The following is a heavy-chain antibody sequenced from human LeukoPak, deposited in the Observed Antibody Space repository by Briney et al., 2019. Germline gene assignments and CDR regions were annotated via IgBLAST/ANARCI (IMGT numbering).Heavy chain of an antibody. J-gene: IGHJ4*02. CDR2: IYYSGST. D-gene: IGHD4-17*01. CDR3: AREGLYGDYVWSLDY. CDR1: GGSVSSGSYY. Sequence: PSETLSLTCTVSGGSVSSGSYYWSRLRQPPGKGLEWIGYIYYSGSTNYNPSLKSRVTISVDTSKNQFSLKLSSVTAADTAVYYCAREGLYGDYVWSLDYWGQGTLVTVSS. V-gene: IGHV4-61*01.